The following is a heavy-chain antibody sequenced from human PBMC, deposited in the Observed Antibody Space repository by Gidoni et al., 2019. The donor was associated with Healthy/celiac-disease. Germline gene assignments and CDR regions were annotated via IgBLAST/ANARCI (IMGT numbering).Heavy chain of an antibody. CDR1: GYSISSGYY. CDR3: ARDSGRELTYSSSWSEPPPPRRPFDY. CDR2: IYHSGST. J-gene: IGHJ4*02. V-gene: IGHV4-38-2*02. Sequence: QVQLQESGPGLVKPSETLSLTCAVSGYSISSGYYWGWIRQPTGKGLERIGSIYHSGSTYYNPSLKSRVTISVETSKNQFSLELSSVTAADTAVYYCARDSGRELTYSSSWSEPPPPRRPFDYWGQGTLVTVSS. D-gene: IGHD6-13*01.